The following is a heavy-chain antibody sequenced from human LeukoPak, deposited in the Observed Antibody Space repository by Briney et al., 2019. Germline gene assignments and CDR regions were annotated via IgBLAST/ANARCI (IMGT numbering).Heavy chain of an antibody. V-gene: IGHV1-69*06. CDR1: GYTFTSYA. CDR2: IIPIFGTA. J-gene: IGHJ4*02. D-gene: IGHD3-16*01. Sequence: SVKVSCKASGYTFTSYAISWVRQAPGQGLEWMGGIIPIFGTANYAQKFQGRVTITADKSTSTAYMELSSLRSEDTAVYYCARDGGLLRLGELFNPYYFDYWGQGTLVTVSS. CDR3: ARDGGLLRLGELFNPYYFDY.